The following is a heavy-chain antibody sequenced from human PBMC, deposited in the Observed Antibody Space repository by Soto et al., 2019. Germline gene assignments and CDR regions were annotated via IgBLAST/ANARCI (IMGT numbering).Heavy chain of an antibody. D-gene: IGHD6-19*01. V-gene: IGHV4-39*01. CDR1: GGSISSSSYY. J-gene: IGHJ6*02. Sequence: SETLSLTCTVSGGSISSSSYYWGWIRQPPGKGLEWIGSIYYSGSTYYNPSLKSRVTISVDTSKNQFSLKLSSVTAADTAVYYCATPSGVRGLKLGQWLVHNYGMDVWGQGTTVTVSS. CDR3: ATPSGVRGLKLGQWLVHNYGMDV. CDR2: IYYSGST.